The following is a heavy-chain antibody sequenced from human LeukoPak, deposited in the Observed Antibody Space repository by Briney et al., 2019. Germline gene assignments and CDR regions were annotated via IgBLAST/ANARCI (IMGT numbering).Heavy chain of an antibody. V-gene: IGHV4-59*01. J-gene: IGHJ5*02. CDR3: ARGNWNYIRNYNWFDP. Sequence: PSETLSLTCTVSGGSISSYYWSWIRQPPGKGLEWIGYIYYSGSTNYNPSLKSRVTISVETSKNEFSLKLRSVTAADTAVYYCARGNWNYIRNYNWFDPWGQGTLVTVSS. D-gene: IGHD1-7*01. CDR2: IYYSGST. CDR1: GGSISSYY.